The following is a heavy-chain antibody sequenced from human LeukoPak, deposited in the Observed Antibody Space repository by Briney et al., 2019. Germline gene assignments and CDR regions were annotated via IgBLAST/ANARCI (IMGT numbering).Heavy chain of an antibody. CDR1: VYTFTSYD. J-gene: IGHJ5*02. CDR2: MNSNRGNT. Sequence: ASVKVSCKASVYTFTSYDNNCVRHPTGQGLEWMGWMNSNRGNTGYAQTFQGSLTKTRNTSISTAYMELSSLRSEDTAVYYCARGGELYDFWSGPTMNWFDPWGQGTLVTVSS. V-gene: IGHV1-8*01. D-gene: IGHD3-3*01. CDR3: ARGGELYDFWSGPTMNWFDP.